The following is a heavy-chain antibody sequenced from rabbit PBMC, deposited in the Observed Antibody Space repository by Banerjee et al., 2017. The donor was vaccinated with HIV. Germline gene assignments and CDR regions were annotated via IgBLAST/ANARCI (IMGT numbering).Heavy chain of an antibody. CDR2: IGTGSGST. Sequence: QEQLEESGGDLVKPEGSLTLTCTASGFSFSSSYYMCWVRQAPGKGLEWIGCIGTGSGSTWYASWAKGRFTISKTSSTTVTLQMTSLTAADTATYFCAGGGAGYGWTRLDLWGPGTLVTVS. J-gene: IGHJ3*01. CDR3: AGGGAGYGWTRLDL. CDR1: GFSFSSSYY. V-gene: IGHV1S45*01. D-gene: IGHD6-1*01.